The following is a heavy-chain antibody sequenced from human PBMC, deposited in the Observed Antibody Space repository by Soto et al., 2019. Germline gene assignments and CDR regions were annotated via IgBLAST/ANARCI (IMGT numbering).Heavy chain of an antibody. D-gene: IGHD6-13*01. CDR2: IYYSGST. V-gene: IGHV4-39*01. CDR1: GGSISSSGHY. CDR3: ARTYSSSWSSWALFDL. J-gene: IGHJ4*02. Sequence: SETLSLTCSVSGGSISSSGHYWGWIRQPPGKGLERIGSIYYSGSTYHNPSLKSRVTISVDTSKNQFSLKLKSVTAADTAVYYCARTYSSSWSSWALFDLWGQGTLVTVSS.